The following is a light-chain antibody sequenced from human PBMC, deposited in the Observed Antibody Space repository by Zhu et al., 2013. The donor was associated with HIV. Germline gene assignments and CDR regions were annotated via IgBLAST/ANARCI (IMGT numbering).Light chain of an antibody. CDR2: DAF. Sequence: ENVLTQSPGTLSLSPGDRATLSCRATQSVSTRSVAWYQQKPGQAPKLLIYDAFTRARDIPERFIGSGSEADFTLTISTLEPEDFAVYYCQQRSDWPPKYTFGQGTKLEIK. CDR3: QQRSDWPPKYT. CDR1: QSVSTRS. J-gene: IGKJ2*01. V-gene: IGKV3-11*01.